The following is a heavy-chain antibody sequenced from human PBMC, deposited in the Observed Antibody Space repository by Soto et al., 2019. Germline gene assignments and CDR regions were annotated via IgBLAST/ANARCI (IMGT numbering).Heavy chain of an antibody. CDR3: AKDWAELLPVY. J-gene: IGHJ4*02. CDR2: IGGTGVDT. D-gene: IGHD1-26*01. Sequence: DVQLLESGGGLVHLRGSLRLSCTASGFTFSSYAMSWVRQSTGKGLEWVSGIGGTGVDTYYADSVKGRFIISRDNSMNTVYLQMNSLRAEDTAVYYGAKDWAELLPVYCGQGTLVTVSS. CDR1: GFTFSSYA. V-gene: IGHV3-23*01.